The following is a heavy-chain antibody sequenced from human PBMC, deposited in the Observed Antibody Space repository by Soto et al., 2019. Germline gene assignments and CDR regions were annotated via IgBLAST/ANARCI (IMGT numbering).Heavy chain of an antibody. CDR2: IYYSGST. J-gene: IGHJ4*02. V-gene: IGHV4-59*01. Sequence: PSETLSLTCTVSGGSISSYYWSWIRQPPGKGLEWIGYIYYSGSTNYNPSLKSRVTISVDTSKNQFSLKLSSVTAADTAVYYCARVSVGYCTNGVCYGLDYWGQGTLVTVS. D-gene: IGHD2-8*01. CDR3: ARVSVGYCTNGVCYGLDY. CDR1: GGSISSYY.